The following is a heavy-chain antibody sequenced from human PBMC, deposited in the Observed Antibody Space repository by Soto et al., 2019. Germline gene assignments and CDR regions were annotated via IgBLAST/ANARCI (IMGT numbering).Heavy chain of an antibody. CDR3: ARGGRLGRDFGSGRRANWFDP. V-gene: IGHV4-34*01. D-gene: IGHD3-3*01. J-gene: IGHJ5*02. CDR1: GGSFSGYY. Sequence: QVQLQQWGAGLLKPSETLSLTCAVYGGSFSGYYWSWIRQPPGKGLEWIGEINHSGSTNYNPSLKSRVTISVDTSKNQFSLKLSSVTAADTAVYYCARGGRLGRDFGSGRRANWFDPWGQGTLVTVSS. CDR2: INHSGST.